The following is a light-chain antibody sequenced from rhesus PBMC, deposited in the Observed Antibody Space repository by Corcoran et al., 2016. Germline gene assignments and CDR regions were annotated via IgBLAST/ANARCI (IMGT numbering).Light chain of an antibody. CDR2: AAS. CDR1: QGISDY. Sequence: DIQMTQSPSSLSTSVGDRVTITCRASQGISDYLSWYHQKPGKAPKRLIYAASSLESGVPSRFSGSGSGTEFTLTISSLQAEDFAAYYCLQGYSTPLTFGGGTKVELK. CDR3: LQGYSTPLT. V-gene: IGKV1-36*02. J-gene: IGKJ4*01.